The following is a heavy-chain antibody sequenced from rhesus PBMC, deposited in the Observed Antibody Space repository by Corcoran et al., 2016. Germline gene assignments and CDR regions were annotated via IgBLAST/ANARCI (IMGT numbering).Heavy chain of an antibody. D-gene: IGHD3-22*01. CDR1: GFSISTTGTG. CDR2: IYWHESK. CDR3: ARTYWSYWRWYFDL. V-gene: IGHV2-95*01. Sequence: QVTLKESGPALVKPTQTLTLTCTFSGFSISTTGTGVGWIRQPPGKALEWLASIYWHESKNYRTSGKIRLTIPMHSSKTQLVLTMTDMDPVDTATYYCARTYWSYWRWYFDLWGPGTPITISS. J-gene: IGHJ2*01.